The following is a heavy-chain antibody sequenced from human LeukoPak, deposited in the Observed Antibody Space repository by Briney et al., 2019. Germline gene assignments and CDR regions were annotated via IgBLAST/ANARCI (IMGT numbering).Heavy chain of an antibody. CDR3: ARGATSLSYFDS. D-gene: IGHD2/OR15-2a*01. Sequence: SETLSLTCTVSGGSISSGGYYWSWIRQHPGQGLEWIGYIYYSGSTNYNPSLKSRVTISVDTSKNQFSLKLSSVTAADTAVYYCARGATSLSYFDSRGQGTLVTVSS. CDR2: IYYSGST. V-gene: IGHV4-61*08. J-gene: IGHJ4*02. CDR1: GGSISSGGYY.